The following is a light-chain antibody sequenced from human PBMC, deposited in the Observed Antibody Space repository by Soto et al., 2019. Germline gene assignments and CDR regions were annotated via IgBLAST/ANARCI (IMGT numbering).Light chain of an antibody. V-gene: IGKV3-15*01. Sequence: EIVLTQSPATLSLSPGERVTLSCRASQSVISSLAWYQHKVSQARRLLMYGASTRVTCIPARFSGSVSVTEFFLNISSLQSEDSAIYYCQHYNNWLGTFGGGTKV. CDR2: GAS. J-gene: IGKJ4*01. CDR3: QHYNNWLGT. CDR1: QSVISS.